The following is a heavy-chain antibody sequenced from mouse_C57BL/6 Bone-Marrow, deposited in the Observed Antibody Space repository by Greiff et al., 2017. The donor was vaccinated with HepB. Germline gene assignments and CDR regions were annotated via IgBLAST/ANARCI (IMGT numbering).Heavy chain of an antibody. J-gene: IGHJ2*01. CDR2: IYPGSGST. V-gene: IGHV1-55*01. CDR3: PSLYYYGISFAY. CDR1: GYTLNSYW. Sequence: QVQLQQPGAELVKPGASVKMSCKASGYTLNSYWITWGKQRPGQGLEWIGDIYPGSGSTNYNEKFKSKATLTVHTSSSTAYMQLSSLTSEDSAVYFCPSLYYYGISFAYWGRGTTLTVSS. D-gene: IGHD1-1*01.